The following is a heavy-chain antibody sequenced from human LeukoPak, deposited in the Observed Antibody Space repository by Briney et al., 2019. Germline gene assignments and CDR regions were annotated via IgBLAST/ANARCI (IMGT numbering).Heavy chain of an antibody. D-gene: IGHD1-26*01. CDR3: TRGSGIYQFDY. CDR1: GFTFSSYG. V-gene: IGHV3-23*01. CDR2: ISISGDST. J-gene: IGHJ4*02. Sequence: GGSLRLSCAASGFTFSSYGMSWVRQAPGKGLEWVSGISISGDSTYYADSMKGRFTISRDNSKNTLYLQMNSLRAEDTAVYYCTRGSGIYQFDYWGQGTLVTVSS.